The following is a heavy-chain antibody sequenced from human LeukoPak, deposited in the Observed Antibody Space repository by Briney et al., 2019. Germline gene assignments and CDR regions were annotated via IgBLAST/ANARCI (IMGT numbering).Heavy chain of an antibody. D-gene: IGHD3-22*01. CDR2: ISVYNGNT. Sequence: ASVKVSCKASGYIFTSYGISWVRQAPGQGLERMGWISVYNGNTNYPQRLQGRVTMTTDTSTTTAYMELRGLRSDDTAVYYCARDINGYYYDSHGYYPTDLWGQGTLVAVSS. V-gene: IGHV1-18*01. CDR1: GYIFTSYG. J-gene: IGHJ5*02. CDR3: ARDINGYYYDSHGYYPTDL.